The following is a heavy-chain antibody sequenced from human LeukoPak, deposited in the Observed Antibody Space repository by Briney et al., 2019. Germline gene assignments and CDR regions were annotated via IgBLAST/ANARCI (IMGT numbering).Heavy chain of an antibody. CDR2: ITGSSSYI. V-gene: IGHV3-21*01. CDR3: ARVAGESRDY. CDR1: GFTFSNCA. Sequence: GGSLRLSCAAPGFTFSNCAMTWVRQAPGKGLEWVSSITGSSSYIFSADSLKGRFTISRDNAKNSLYLQMNSLRAEDTAVYYCARVAGESRDYWGQGTLVTVSS. J-gene: IGHJ4*02.